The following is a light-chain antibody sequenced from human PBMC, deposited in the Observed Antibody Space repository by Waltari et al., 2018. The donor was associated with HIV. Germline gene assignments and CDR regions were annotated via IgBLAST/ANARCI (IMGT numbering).Light chain of an antibody. CDR1: ESVSRTY. V-gene: IGKV3-20*01. CDR2: GGS. Sequence: EILLTQSPGTLSLSPGERAILTCSARESVSRTYLAWYQQKPGPAPRLLISGGSNRATGIPDRFRGSGSGTDFTLTISRLEPEDFAVYYCQQYGGSPIFTFGPGTKVEIK. J-gene: IGKJ3*01. CDR3: QQYGGSPIFT.